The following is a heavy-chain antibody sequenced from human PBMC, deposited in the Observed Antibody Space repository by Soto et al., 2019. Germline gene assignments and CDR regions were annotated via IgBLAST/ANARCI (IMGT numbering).Heavy chain of an antibody. D-gene: IGHD2-15*01. CDR3: ARGRYCLTGRCFPNWLDS. CDR2: IYKSATT. Sequence: SETLSLTCSVSGDSISNLDYFWAWIRQPPGQALEYIGYIYKSATTYYNPSFESRVAISVDTSKSQFSLNVTSVTAADTAVYFCARGRYCLTGRCFPNWLDSWGQGALVTVYS. J-gene: IGHJ5*01. V-gene: IGHV4-30-4*01. CDR1: GDSISNLDYF.